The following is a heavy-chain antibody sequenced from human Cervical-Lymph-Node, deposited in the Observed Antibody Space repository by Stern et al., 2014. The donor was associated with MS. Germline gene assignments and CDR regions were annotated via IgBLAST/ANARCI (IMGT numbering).Heavy chain of an antibody. D-gene: IGHD4-11*01. CDR2: IYPADSDT. J-gene: IGHJ4*02. Sequence: VQLVESGAEVKKPGESLKISCKGSGYIFATYWIGWVRQTPGKGLEWMGIIYPADSDTRYSPSLQGQVTISADKSIGTVYLQWSSLKASDNAMYYCARWTAVTGTDYWGQGTLVTVSS. CDR1: GYIFATYW. CDR3: ARWTAVTGTDY. V-gene: IGHV5-51*01.